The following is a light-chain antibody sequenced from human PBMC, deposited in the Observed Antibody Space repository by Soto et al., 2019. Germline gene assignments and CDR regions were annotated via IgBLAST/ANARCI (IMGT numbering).Light chain of an antibody. CDR3: FSFTTTSTDV. CDR2: EVN. Sequence: QSALTQPASLSGSPGQSITISCTGTSSDIGAYDYVSWFQQHPGKAPKLMISEVNNRPSGVSNRFSASKSGNTAYLTISGLQVEDEAEDFCFSFTTTSTDVFGTGTKVTVL. CDR1: SSDIGAYDY. V-gene: IGLV2-14*01. J-gene: IGLJ1*01.